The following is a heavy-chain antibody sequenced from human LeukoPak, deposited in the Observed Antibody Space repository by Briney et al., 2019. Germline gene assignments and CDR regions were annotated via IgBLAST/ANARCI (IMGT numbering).Heavy chain of an antibody. D-gene: IGHD5-18*01. CDR3: ARASRLPDY. V-gene: IGHV3-21*01. CDR2: ISSSSSYA. Sequence: GGSLRLSCAASGFTFSSYSMNWVRQAPGKGLEWVSYISSSSSYANYADSVRGRFTISRDNAKNSLYLQMNSLRAEDTAVYYCARASRLPDYWGQGTLVTVSS. CDR1: GFTFSSYS. J-gene: IGHJ4*02.